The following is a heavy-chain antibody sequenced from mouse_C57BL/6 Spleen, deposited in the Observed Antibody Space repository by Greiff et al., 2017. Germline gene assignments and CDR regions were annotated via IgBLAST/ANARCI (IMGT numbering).Heavy chain of an antibody. CDR1: GYTFTSYW. V-gene: IGHV1-59*01. J-gene: IGHJ1*03. Sequence: QVQLQQPGAELVRPGTSVKLSCKASGYTFTSYWMHWVKQRPGQGLEWIGVIDPSDSYTNYNQKFKGKATLTVDTSSSTAYMQLSSLTSEDSAVYYCARRPYYSNYGRNWYFDVWGTGTTVTVSS. CDR3: ARRPYYSNYGRNWYFDV. D-gene: IGHD2-5*01. CDR2: IDPSDSYT.